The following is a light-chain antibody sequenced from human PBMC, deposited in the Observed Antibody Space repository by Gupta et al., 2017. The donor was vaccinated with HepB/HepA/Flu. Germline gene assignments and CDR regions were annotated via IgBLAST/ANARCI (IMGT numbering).Light chain of an antibody. V-gene: IGKV2-28*01. CDR2: VAS. Sequence: IVMTQSPLSLAVTPGEPASISCRSSETLLHTDGYQFLNWFVQKPRQSPHLLIYVASSRASGVPDRFEGSGSGTDFTLHITRVEAEDVGIYFCMQSLDTPYTFGQGTKLEI. CDR3: MQSLDTPYT. CDR1: ETLLHTDGYQF. J-gene: IGKJ2*01.